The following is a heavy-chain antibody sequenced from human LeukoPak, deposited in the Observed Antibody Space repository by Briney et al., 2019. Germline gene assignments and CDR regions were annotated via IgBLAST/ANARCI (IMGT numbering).Heavy chain of an antibody. CDR1: GDSITRGGYY. V-gene: IGHV4-31*03. Sequence: SETLSLTYNVSGDSITRGGYYWSWIRQHSGKGLEWIGYIYYSGNTYYNPSLKSRVTISMDTSKNQFSLELSSVTVADTAVYYCARGSYRSRRKFDPWGQGTLVTVSS. D-gene: IGHD3-16*02. J-gene: IGHJ5*02. CDR2: IYYSGNT. CDR3: ARGSYRSRRKFDP.